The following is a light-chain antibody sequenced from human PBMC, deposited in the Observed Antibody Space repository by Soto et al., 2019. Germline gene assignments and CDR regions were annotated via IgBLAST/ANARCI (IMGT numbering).Light chain of an antibody. CDR1: QSVSSNY. V-gene: IGKV3-20*01. CDR2: GAS. Sequence: EIVLTQSPGTLSLSPGEGATLSCRASQSVSSNYLAWYQQKPGQAPRLLIFGASSRASDIPDRFSGSGSGTDFTLTISRLEPEDFAVYYCQQYGSSPPYTFGQRTKLEIK. J-gene: IGKJ2*01. CDR3: QQYGSSPPYT.